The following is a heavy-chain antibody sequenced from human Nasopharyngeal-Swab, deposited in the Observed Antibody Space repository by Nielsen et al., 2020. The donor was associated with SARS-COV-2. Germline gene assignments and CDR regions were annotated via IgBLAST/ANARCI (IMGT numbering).Heavy chain of an antibody. Sequence: WIRQPPGKGLEWIGEIYHSGSTNYNPSLKSRVTISVDKSKNQFSLKLSSVTAADTAVYYCVREGPYCSSTSCYYYYMDVWGKGTTVTVSS. CDR3: VREGPYCSSTSCYYYYMDV. V-gene: IGHV4-4*02. J-gene: IGHJ6*03. D-gene: IGHD2-2*01. CDR2: IYHSGST.